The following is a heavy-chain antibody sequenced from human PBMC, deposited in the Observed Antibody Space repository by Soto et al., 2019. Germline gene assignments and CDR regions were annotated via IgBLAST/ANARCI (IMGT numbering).Heavy chain of an antibody. Sequence: WGSLRLSCSASGFTCSSYWMSWVRQAPGKGLEWVANIKQDGSEKYYVDSVKGRFTISRDNAKNSLYLQMNSLRAEDTAVYYCATVQPPLLTGYYNHYYYYGMDVWGQGTTVTVSS. CDR3: ATVQPPLLTGYYNHYYYYGMDV. CDR2: IKQDGSEK. J-gene: IGHJ6*02. V-gene: IGHV3-7*03. CDR1: GFTCSSYW. D-gene: IGHD3-9*01.